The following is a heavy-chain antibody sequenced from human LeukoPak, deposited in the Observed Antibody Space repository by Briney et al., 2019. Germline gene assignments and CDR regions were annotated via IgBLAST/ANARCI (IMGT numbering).Heavy chain of an antibody. D-gene: IGHD3-16*01. J-gene: IGHJ3*01. V-gene: IGHV3-23*01. CDR1: GFTFSSYA. CDR3: ARALRLGATV. CDR2: ISGSGAYT. Sequence: PGGSLRLSCAASGFTFSSYAMSWVRQAPGKGLEWVSGISGSGAYTYYADSVKGRFTISRDNPENTLYLQMNSLRAEDTAVYYCARALRLGATVWGQGTMVTVSS.